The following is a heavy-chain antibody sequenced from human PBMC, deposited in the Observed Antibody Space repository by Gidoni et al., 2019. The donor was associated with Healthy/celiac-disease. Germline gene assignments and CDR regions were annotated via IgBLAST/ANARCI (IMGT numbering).Heavy chain of an antibody. CDR1: GFPFSGPY. Sequence: QVQLVQSGAEVKKAGASVKVSCQASGFPFSGPYVHWVRQAPGQGLEWMGWINPNTGGTNYAQKFQGRVTMTRDTSISTAYMELSRLRSDDTAVYYCARRGAVEYCSGGSCYSLDYWGQGTLVTVSS. J-gene: IGHJ4*02. CDR3: ARRGAVEYCSGGSCYSLDY. CDR2: INPNTGGT. D-gene: IGHD2-15*01. V-gene: IGHV1-2*02.